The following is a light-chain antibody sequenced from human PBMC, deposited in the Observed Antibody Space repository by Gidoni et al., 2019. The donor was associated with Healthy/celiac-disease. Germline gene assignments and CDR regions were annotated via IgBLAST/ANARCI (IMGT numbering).Light chain of an antibody. CDR2: QDN. J-gene: IGLJ2*01. V-gene: IGLV3-1*01. CDR3: QAWDSSTAV. CDR1: KLGDKY. Sequence: ELTQPPSVSVSPGQTASITCSGDKLGDKYACWYQQKAGQSPVLVIYQDNKRPSGIPERFSGSNSGNTATLTISGTQAMDEADYYCQAWDSSTAVFGGGTKLTVL.